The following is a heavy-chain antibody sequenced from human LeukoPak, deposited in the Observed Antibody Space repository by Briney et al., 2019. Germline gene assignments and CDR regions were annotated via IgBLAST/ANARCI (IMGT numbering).Heavy chain of an antibody. Sequence: GGSLRLSCAASGFTFSSYWMHWVRQAPGKGLVWVSRINPDGSSTTYADSVKGRFTISRDNAKNTLYLQMNSLRAEDTAVYYCARDSGYNAFDIWGQGTMVTVSS. CDR3: ARDSGYNAFDI. D-gene: IGHD5-12*01. J-gene: IGHJ3*02. CDR2: INPDGSST. V-gene: IGHV3-74*01. CDR1: GFTFSSYW.